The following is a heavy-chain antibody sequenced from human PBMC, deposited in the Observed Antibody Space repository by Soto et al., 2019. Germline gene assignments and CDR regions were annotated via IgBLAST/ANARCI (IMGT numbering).Heavy chain of an antibody. CDR1: GFSFSSYG. J-gene: IGHJ4*02. CDR3: ARNPRPTYGDYADY. V-gene: IGHV3-33*01. D-gene: IGHD4-17*01. Sequence: QVQLVESGGGVVQPGTSLRLSCAASGFSFSSYGMHWVRQAPGKGLEWVAVIWYDGSNEHYTDSVKGRFTISRDNSKNTLYLQMNSLRAEDTAVYYCARNPRPTYGDYADYWGQGTLGTVSS. CDR2: IWYDGSNE.